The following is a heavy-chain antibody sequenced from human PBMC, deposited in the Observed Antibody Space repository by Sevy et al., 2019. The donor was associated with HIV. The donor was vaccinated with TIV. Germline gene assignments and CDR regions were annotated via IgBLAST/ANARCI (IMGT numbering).Heavy chain of an antibody. CDR3: ARIKGASSSYAMDV. Sequence: GGSLRLSCTVSGFIFSNFAMHWVRQAPGKGLEWVSLIYSAGTTFYSDSVKGRFTISRDNSNNTLDLQMNSLRAEDTAIYYCARIKGASSSYAMDVWGQGTTVTVSS. V-gene: IGHV3-53*01. D-gene: IGHD2-2*01. CDR2: IYSAGTT. J-gene: IGHJ6*02. CDR1: GFIFSNFA.